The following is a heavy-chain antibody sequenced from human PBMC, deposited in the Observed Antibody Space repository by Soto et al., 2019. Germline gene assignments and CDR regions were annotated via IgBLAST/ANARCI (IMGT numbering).Heavy chain of an antibody. D-gene: IGHD5-18*01. V-gene: IGHV1-69*08. CDR2: IIPILGIA. Sequence: QVQLVQSGAEVKKPGSSVKVSCKASGGTFSSYTISWVRQAPGQGLEWMGRIIPILGIANYAQKFQGRVTITADKSTSTAYMELSSLRSEDTAVYYCAREEADGYTHYNDYWGQGTLVTVSS. J-gene: IGHJ4*02. CDR1: GGTFSSYT. CDR3: AREEADGYTHYNDY.